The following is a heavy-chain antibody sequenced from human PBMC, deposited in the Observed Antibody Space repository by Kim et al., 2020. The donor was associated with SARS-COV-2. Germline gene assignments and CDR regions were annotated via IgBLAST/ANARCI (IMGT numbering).Heavy chain of an antibody. CDR2: IYHSGST. J-gene: IGHJ5*02. Sequence: SETLSLTCAVSGGSIDSRSWWSWVRQPPGRGLEWIGEIYHSGSTNYNPSLKSRVTISIDKSKNQFSLNVNSVTAADTAVYYCARDPDAQRYFDPWGQGSLVIVSS. D-gene: IGHD1-1*01. V-gene: IGHV4-4*02. CDR3: ARDPDAQRYFDP. CDR1: GGSIDSRSW.